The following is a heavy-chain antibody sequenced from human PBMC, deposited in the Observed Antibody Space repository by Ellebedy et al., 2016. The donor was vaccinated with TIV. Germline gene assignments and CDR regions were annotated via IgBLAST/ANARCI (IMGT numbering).Heavy chain of an antibody. CDR2: INPAKGNT. D-gene: IGHD3-10*01. J-gene: IGHJ5*02. V-gene: IGHV1-3*01. Sequence: AASVKVSCKASGYIFTSYAMHWVRQAPGQRLEWMGWINPAKGNTKYSQKFQGRVTITRDTSASTAYMEVSSLRSEDTAVYYCARDRSLQGFRALDLWGQGTLVTVSS. CDR3: ARDRSLQGFRALDL. CDR1: GYIFTSYA.